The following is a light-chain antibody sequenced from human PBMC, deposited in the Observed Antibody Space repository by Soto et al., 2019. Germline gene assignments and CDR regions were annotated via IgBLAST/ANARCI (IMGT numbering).Light chain of an antibody. J-gene: IGKJ4*01. V-gene: IGKV1-39*01. Sequence: DIEMTQSPSSLSASVGDRVTISCRASQGINFYLNWYQQKPGKAPKVLIYAASSLQSGVPSRFSGTGSGTDFTLTISSLQPEDFASYYCQQSYSAPLTFGGGTKVDIK. CDR2: AAS. CDR1: QGINFY. CDR3: QQSYSAPLT.